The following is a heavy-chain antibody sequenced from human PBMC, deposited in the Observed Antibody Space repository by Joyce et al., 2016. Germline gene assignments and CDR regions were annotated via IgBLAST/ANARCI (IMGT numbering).Heavy chain of an antibody. D-gene: IGHD6-19*01. V-gene: IGHV1-18*01. J-gene: IGHJ4*02. Sequence: QVHLEQSGAEVKKPGASVKVSCKASGYTFTRDGISWVRQAPGQGLEWMEWISAYSGDTNYAHKFQGRLTMTTDTSTSTAYMELMSLRSDDTAVYFFAKDAYTSGPYYFDYWGQGTLVTVSS. CDR3: AKDAYTSGPYYFDY. CDR1: GYTFTRDG. CDR2: ISAYSGDT.